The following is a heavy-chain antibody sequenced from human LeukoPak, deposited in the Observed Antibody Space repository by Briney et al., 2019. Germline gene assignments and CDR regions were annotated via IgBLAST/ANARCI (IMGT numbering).Heavy chain of an antibody. CDR1: GYTFTSYD. V-gene: IGHV1-8*01. J-gene: IGHJ4*02. CDR3: ARRSKARRGGYDPAVFDY. Sequence: ASVKVSCKASGYTFTSYDINWVRQATGQGLEWMGWMNPNSGNTGYAQKFQGRVTMTRNTSISTAYMELSSLRSEDTAVYYCARRSKARRGGYDPAVFDYWGQGTLVTVSS. D-gene: IGHD5-12*01. CDR2: MNPNSGNT.